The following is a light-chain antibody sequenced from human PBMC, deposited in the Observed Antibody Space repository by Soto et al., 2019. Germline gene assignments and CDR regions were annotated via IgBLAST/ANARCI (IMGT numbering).Light chain of an antibody. J-gene: IGKJ5*01. Sequence: DIVMTQSPDSLAVSLGERATIHCKSSQSVLYSAKNKNFLTWYQQKPGQPPKLLIYWASTRESGVPDRFTGSGSGTDFTLTIDSLQAEDVAVYYCQQVYINPITFGQGTRLEIK. CDR1: QSVLYSAKNKNF. CDR3: QQVYINPIT. CDR2: WAS. V-gene: IGKV4-1*01.